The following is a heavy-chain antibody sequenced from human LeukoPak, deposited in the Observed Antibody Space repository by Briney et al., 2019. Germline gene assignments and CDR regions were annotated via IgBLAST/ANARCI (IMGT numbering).Heavy chain of an antibody. V-gene: IGHV1-18*01. CDR2: IATYNGKT. D-gene: IGHD1-14*01. J-gene: IGHJ6*03. CDR3: ARVYNSYYYYMDV. Sequence: ASVKVSCKASGYTFDIYGIAWVRQVPGQGLEWMGWIATYNGKTDYAQNLQGRVTMTTDLSTGTAYMELRSLRSDDTAVYYCARVYNSYYYYMDVWGKGTPVTVS. CDR1: GYTFDIYG.